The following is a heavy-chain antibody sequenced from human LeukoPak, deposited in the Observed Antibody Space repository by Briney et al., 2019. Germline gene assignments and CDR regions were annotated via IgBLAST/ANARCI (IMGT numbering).Heavy chain of an antibody. D-gene: IGHD2-15*01. V-gene: IGHV3-30*19. CDR3: ARGGDLRFCSGGNCYLFDY. CDR2: IWYDGSNK. J-gene: IGHJ4*02. CDR1: GFTFSSYG. Sequence: PGGSLRLSCAASGFTFSSYGMHWVRQAPGKGLEWVAVIWYDGSNKYYADSLKGRFTISRDNAKDALYLQINSLRAEDTAVYYCARGGDLRFCSGGNCYLFDYWGQGTLVTVSS.